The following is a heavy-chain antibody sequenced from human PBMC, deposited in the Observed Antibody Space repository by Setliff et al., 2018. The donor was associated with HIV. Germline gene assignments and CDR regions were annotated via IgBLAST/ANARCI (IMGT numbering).Heavy chain of an antibody. V-gene: IGHV4-34*01. J-gene: IGHJ4*01. CDR2: ISHSGST. Sequence: SDTLSLTCAVYGGSFSGHYWSWIRQTPGKGLEWIGDISHSGSTNYNPSLKSRVTISVDTSKNQFSLRLTSVTAADTAVYFCARGSRSPLVNKFRVTPAFDYWGQGTLVTVSS. D-gene: IGHD2-21*02. CDR1: GGSFSGHY. CDR3: ARGSRSPLVNKFRVTPAFDY.